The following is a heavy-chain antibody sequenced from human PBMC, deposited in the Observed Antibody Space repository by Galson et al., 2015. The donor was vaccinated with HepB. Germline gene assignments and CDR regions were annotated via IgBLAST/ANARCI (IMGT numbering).Heavy chain of an antibody. CDR2: INPNSGGT. D-gene: IGHD2-2*01. J-gene: IGHJ6*02. V-gene: IGHV1-2*04. Sequence: SVKVSCKASGYTFTGYYMHWVRQAPGQGLEWMGWINPNSGGTNYAQKFQGWVTMTRDTSISTAYMELSRLRSDDTAVYYCARDVVVPAAMPAGVGGMDVWGQGTTVTVSS. CDR1: GYTFTGYY. CDR3: ARDVVVPAAMPAGVGGMDV.